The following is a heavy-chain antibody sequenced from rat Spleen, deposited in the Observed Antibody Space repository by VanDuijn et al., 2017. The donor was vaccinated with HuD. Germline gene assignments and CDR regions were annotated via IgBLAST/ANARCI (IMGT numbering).Heavy chain of an antibody. CDR3: ATDYFGGYVMDA. CDR1: GFTFRNYG. D-gene: IGHD1-11*01. J-gene: IGHJ4*01. Sequence: EVQLMESGGGLVQPGRSLKLSCAASGFTFRNYGMHWIRQAPTKGLEWVASISPSGGTTYYRDPVKGRFTISRDNEKVTLFLQMDSLRSEDTATYYCATDYFGGYVMDAWGQGASVTVSS. CDR2: ISPSGGTT. V-gene: IGHV5-19*01.